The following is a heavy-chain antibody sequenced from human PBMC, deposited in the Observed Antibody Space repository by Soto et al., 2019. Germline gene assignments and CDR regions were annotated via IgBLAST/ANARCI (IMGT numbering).Heavy chain of an antibody. CDR2: INHSGST. CDR3: ATLPRTTVVTHDY. J-gene: IGHJ4*02. CDR1: GGSFSGYY. V-gene: IGHV4-34*01. Sequence: PSETLSLTCAVYGGSFSGYYWSWIRQPPGKGLEWIGEINHSGSTNYNPSLKSRVTISVDTSKNQFSLKLGSVTAADTAVYYCATLPRTTVVTHDYWGQGTLVTVPS. D-gene: IGHD4-17*01.